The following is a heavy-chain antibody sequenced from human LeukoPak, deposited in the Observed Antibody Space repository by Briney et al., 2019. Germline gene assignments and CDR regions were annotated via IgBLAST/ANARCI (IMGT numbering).Heavy chain of an antibody. CDR3: ARGRYSILLRYYFDY. V-gene: IGHV4-34*01. CDR2: INHSGST. D-gene: IGHD4-17*01. J-gene: IGHJ4*02. Sequence: SETLSLTCAVYGGSFSGYYWSWIRQPPGKGLEWIGEINHSGSTNYNPSLKSRVTISVDTSKNQFSPKLSSVTAADTAVYYCARGRYSILLRYYFDYWGQGTLVTVSS. CDR1: GGSFSGYY.